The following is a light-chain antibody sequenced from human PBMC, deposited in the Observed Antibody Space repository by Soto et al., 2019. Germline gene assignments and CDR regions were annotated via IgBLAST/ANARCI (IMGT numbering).Light chain of an antibody. CDR2: GAS. J-gene: IGKJ3*01. V-gene: IGKV3-20*01. Sequence: EIVLTQSPGTLSLSPGERATLSCRASQSISSNYLAWYQQRPGQAPRLLIFGASYRATGIPDRFSGSGSGTDFTHTISRLEPEDFAVYYCQQYSSSPPEFTFGPGSRVESK. CDR3: QQYSSSPPEFT. CDR1: QSISSNY.